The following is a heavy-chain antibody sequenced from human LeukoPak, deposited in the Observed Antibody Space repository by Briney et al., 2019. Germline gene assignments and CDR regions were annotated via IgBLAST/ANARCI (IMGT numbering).Heavy chain of an antibody. V-gene: IGHV1-18*01. CDR2: ISGYNGNT. CDR1: GYTFTNYG. J-gene: IGHJ4*02. D-gene: IGHD5-24*01. CDR3: ARGAPEMATINSYFDY. Sequence: ASVKVSCKASGYTFTNYGISWVRQAPGQGLEWMGWISGYNGNTNYAQKFQGRVTMTTDTSTNTAYMELRSLRSDDTAVYYCARGAPEMATINSYFDYWGQGTLVTVSS.